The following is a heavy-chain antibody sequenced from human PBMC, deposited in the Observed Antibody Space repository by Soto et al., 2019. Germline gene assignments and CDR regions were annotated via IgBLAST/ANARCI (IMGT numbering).Heavy chain of an antibody. Sequence: GGSLRLSCAASGITFRRHTMSWVRQAPGTGLEWVSTIDPSGANKNYADSVKGRFTISRDNSRNTLDLQMDSLRVGDTALYYCVSWVSAHFDYWGQGTPVTVSS. D-gene: IGHD3-16*01. CDR2: IDPSGANK. CDR1: GITFRRHT. J-gene: IGHJ4*02. CDR3: VSWVSAHFDY. V-gene: IGHV3-23*01.